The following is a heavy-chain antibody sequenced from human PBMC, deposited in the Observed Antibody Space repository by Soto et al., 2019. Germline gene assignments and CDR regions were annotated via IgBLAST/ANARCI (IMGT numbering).Heavy chain of an antibody. D-gene: IGHD3-22*01. CDR1: GGSITSSSYY. Sequence: SETLSLTCTVSGGSITSSSYYWGWIRQPPGKGLEWIGSIYYSGSTYYNPSLKSRVSMSVDTSKNQFSLKLSSVTAADTAVYHCARQGAYFHESSGYEFDYWGQGTLVTVSS. CDR3: ARQGAYFHESSGYEFDY. CDR2: IYYSGST. V-gene: IGHV4-39*01. J-gene: IGHJ4*02.